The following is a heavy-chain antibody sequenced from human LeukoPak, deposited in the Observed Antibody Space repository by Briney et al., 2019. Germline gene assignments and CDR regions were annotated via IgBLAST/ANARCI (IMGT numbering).Heavy chain of an antibody. CDR1: GFTFSTYW. D-gene: IGHD6-13*01. Sequence: GGSLRLSCAASGFTFSTYWMSRVRQAPGKGLEWVANIKQDGSEKYYVDSVKGRFTISRDNAKNSLYLQMNSLRAEDTAMYYCARDSAGNDYWGQGTLVTVSS. CDR3: ARDSAGNDY. V-gene: IGHV3-7*01. CDR2: IKQDGSEK. J-gene: IGHJ4*02.